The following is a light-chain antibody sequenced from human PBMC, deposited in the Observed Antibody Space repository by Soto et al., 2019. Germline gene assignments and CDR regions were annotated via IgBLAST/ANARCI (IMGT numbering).Light chain of an antibody. V-gene: IGLV2-8*01. J-gene: IGLJ1*01. CDR3: SSYAGSNNFGGYD. CDR1: SSDVGGYNY. CDR2: EVS. Sequence: QSALTQPPSASGSPGQSVTISCTGTSSDVGGYNYVSWYQQHPGKAPKLMIYEVSKRPSGVPDRFSGSKSGNTASLTVSGLQAEDEADYYCSSYAGSNNFGGYDFGTGTKLTVL.